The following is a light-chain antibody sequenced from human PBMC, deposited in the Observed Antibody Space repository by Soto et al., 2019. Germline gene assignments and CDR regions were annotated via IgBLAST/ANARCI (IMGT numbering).Light chain of an antibody. CDR3: QQYGNTLWT. CDR2: GTS. Sequence: ETVLTQSPGTLSLSPGERATLSCRASQSVSSNYLAWYQQKPGQAPRLLMYGTSNRVTGIPDRFRGSGSATDFTLTISRLEPEDFAVYYCQQYGNTLWTFGQGTKVEV. J-gene: IGKJ1*01. CDR1: QSVSSNY. V-gene: IGKV3-20*01.